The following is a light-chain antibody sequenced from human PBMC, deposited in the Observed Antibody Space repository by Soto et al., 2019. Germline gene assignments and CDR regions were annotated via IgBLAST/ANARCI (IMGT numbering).Light chain of an antibody. Sequence: QSVLTQPRSVSGSPGQSVTISCTGTSSDVGSYNFVSWYQHHAGTAPKLIIYQVTNRPSGVSDRFSASKSGDTASLTISGLQAEDEAIYYCSSYTGFSTDILFGGGTQLTVL. J-gene: IGLJ2*01. CDR2: QVT. CDR1: SSDVGSYNF. V-gene: IGLV2-11*01. CDR3: SSYTGFSTDIL.